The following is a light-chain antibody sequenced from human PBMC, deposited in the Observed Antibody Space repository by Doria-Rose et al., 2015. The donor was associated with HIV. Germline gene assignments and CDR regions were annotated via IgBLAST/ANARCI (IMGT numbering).Light chain of an antibody. CDR2: TAS. CDR1: QDIRTD. CDR3: LQEYSHPT. Sequence: IQLTQSPSSLSASVGDRVTITCRASQDIRTDLGWYQQRPGKAPRLLISTASRLQSGVPSRFRGNGSGTNFTLTINNLLPEDSATCFCLQEYSHPTFGGGTTVEIE. V-gene: IGKV1-6*01. J-gene: IGKJ4*01.